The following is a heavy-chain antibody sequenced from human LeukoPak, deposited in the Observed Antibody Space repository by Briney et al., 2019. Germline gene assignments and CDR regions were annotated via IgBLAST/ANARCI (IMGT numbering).Heavy chain of an antibody. D-gene: IGHD1-14*01. CDR1: GFTVSSNY. Sequence: GGSLRLSCAASGFTVSSNYMSWVRQAPGKGLEWVSVIYSGGSTYYVDSVKGRFTISRHNSKNTLYLQMNSLRAEDTAVYYCARGREPYYYYGMDVWGQGTTVTVSS. J-gene: IGHJ6*02. V-gene: IGHV3-53*04. CDR3: ARGREPYYYYGMDV. CDR2: IYSGGST.